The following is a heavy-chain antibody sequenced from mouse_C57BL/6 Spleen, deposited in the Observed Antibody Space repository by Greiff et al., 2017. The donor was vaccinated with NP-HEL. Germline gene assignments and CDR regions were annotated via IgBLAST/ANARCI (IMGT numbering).Heavy chain of an antibody. D-gene: IGHD1-1*01. CDR2: IDPSDSET. CDR3: ERGHYYGSLYYAMDY. J-gene: IGHJ4*01. V-gene: IGHV1-52*01. Sequence: QVQLQQPGAELVRPGSSVKLSCKASGYTFTSYWMHWVKQRPIQGLEWIGNIDPSDSETHYNQKFKDKATLTVDKSSSTAYMQLSSRTSEDSAVYDCERGHYYGSLYYAMDYWGQGTSVTVSS. CDR1: GYTFTSYW.